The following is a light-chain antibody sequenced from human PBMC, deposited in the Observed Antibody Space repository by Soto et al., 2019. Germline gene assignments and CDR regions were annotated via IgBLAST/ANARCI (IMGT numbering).Light chain of an antibody. Sequence: HPVLTQSPSASASLGASVKLTCTLSSGHSSYAIAWHQQQPEKGPRYLMKLNSDGSHSKGDGIPDRFSGSSSGAERYLTISSLQSEDEADYYCQTWGTGIEVFGGGTKLIVL. CDR2: LNSDGSH. J-gene: IGLJ3*02. CDR3: QTWGTGIEV. CDR1: SGHSSYA. V-gene: IGLV4-69*01.